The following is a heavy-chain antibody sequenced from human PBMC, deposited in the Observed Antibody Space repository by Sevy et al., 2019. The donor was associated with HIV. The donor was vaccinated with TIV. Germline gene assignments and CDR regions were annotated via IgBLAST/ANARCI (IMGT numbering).Heavy chain of an antibody. V-gene: IGHV3-21*06. Sequence: GGSLRLSCTVTGFTFSGFSFSHYSMNWVRQAPGRGLEWVSSISYNSNFILYADPVKGRFTISRDDAKNSVFLLMDRLRADDTAMYYCALTNSADYYDSGAFHLWGRGTMVTVSS. CDR2: ISYNSNFI. CDR3: ALTNSADYYDSGAFHL. J-gene: IGHJ3*01. CDR1: GFSFSHYS. D-gene: IGHD3-22*01.